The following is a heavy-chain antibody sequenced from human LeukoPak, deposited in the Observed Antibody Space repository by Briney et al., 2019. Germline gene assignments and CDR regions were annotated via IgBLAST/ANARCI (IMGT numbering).Heavy chain of an antibody. Sequence: GGSLRLSCQASGFTFGSYAMSWVRQAPGKGLEWVSAISDFGATTYYADSVKGRFTISRDNAKNTLYLQMNSLRAEDTAVYYCARDMAFDDYGGNSEVYAFDIWGQGTMVTVSS. J-gene: IGHJ3*02. CDR3: ARDMAFDDYGGNSEVYAFDI. CDR2: ISDFGATT. CDR1: GFTFGSYA. D-gene: IGHD4-23*01. V-gene: IGHV3-23*01.